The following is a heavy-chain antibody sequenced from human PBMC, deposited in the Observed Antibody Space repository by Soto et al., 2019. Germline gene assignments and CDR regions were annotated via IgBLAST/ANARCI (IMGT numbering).Heavy chain of an antibody. J-gene: IGHJ6*02. V-gene: IGHV3-23*01. Sequence: GGSLRLSCTASGFTFSTSAMNWVRQAPGKGLEWVSGISGSGGTTYYADSVKGRFTISRDNSKNTVFLQMNSLRAEDTAVYYCARDLGYCSSTGCPDFHAMDVWGQGTTVTSP. CDR2: ISGSGGTT. CDR3: ARDLGYCSSTGCPDFHAMDV. CDR1: GFTFSTSA. D-gene: IGHD2-2*01.